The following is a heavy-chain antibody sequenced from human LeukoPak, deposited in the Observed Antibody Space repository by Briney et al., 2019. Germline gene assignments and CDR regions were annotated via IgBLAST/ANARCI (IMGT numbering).Heavy chain of an antibody. CDR2: IYTSGST. Sequence: PSETLSLTCTVSGGSISSYYWSGIRQPAGKGLEWIGRIYTSGSTNYNPSLKSRVTMSVDTSKNQFSLKLSSVTAADTAVYYCAREGSSSWYKGRWFDPWGQGTLVTVSS. D-gene: IGHD6-13*01. V-gene: IGHV4-4*07. J-gene: IGHJ5*02. CDR3: AREGSSSWYKGRWFDP. CDR1: GGSISSYY.